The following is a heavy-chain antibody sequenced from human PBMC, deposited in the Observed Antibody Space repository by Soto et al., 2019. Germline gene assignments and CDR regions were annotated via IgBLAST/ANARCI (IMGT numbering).Heavy chain of an antibody. Sequence: ESVGGVVQPGRSLRLSCAASGFTFSSYGMHWVRQAPGKGLEWVAVIWYDGSNKYYADSVKGRFTISRDNSKNTLYLQMNSLRAEDTAVYYCARQIGYCSSTSCYPKYYYYYYGMDVWGQGTTVTVSS. CDR1: GFTFSSYG. CDR2: IWYDGSNK. CDR3: ARQIGYCSSTSCYPKYYYYYYGMDV. D-gene: IGHD2-2*01. V-gene: IGHV3-33*01. J-gene: IGHJ6*02.